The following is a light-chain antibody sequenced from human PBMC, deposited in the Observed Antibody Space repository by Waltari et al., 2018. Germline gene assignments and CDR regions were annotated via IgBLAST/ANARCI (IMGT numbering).Light chain of an antibody. J-gene: IGLJ1*01. Sequence: QSGLTQPASVSGSPGQSITISCTGTSSDVGNYNLVSWYQHHPGKAPKLIIYEVTKRTSGVSDRCSASKSANTASLTISGLQTEDEADYYCCSYAGLGTYVFGTGTKVTVL. CDR1: SSDVGNYNL. CDR2: EVT. CDR3: CSYAGLGTYV. V-gene: IGLV2-23*02.